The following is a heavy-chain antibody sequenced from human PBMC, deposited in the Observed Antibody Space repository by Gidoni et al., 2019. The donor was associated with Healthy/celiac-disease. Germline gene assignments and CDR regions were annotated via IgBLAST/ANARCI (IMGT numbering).Heavy chain of an antibody. D-gene: IGHD5-18*01. Sequence: EVQLVESGGGLVKPGGSLRLSCAASGFTFSNAWMSWVRQAPGKGLEWVGRIKSKTDGGTTDYAAPVKGRFTISRDDSKNTLYLQMNSLKTEDTAVYYCTTDWGQLWWGAFDIWGQGTMVTVSS. CDR1: GFTFSNAW. CDR2: IKSKTDGGTT. V-gene: IGHV3-15*01. J-gene: IGHJ3*02. CDR3: TTDWGQLWWGAFDI.